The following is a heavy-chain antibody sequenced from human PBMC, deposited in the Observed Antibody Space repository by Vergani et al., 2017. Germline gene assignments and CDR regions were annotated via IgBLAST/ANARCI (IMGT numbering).Heavy chain of an antibody. CDR2: IHYRENN. CDR3: ASDTHSGQRADR. CDR1: FDSIRNPY. Sequence: QVQLQESGPGLVKSSETLSPTCSVSFDSIRNPYCNWIRQPPGKGQEWIGTIHYRENNNYNPYLKTQGTISVDTSKNQFSLTLTSVTAADTAVYYCASDTHSGQRADRWGQGILVTVTS. V-gene: IGHV4-59*11. J-gene: IGHJ5*02. D-gene: IGHD6-19*01.